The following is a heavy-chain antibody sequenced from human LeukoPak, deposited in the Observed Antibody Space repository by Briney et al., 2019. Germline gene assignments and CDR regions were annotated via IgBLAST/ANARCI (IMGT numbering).Heavy chain of an antibody. CDR2: IIPIFGTA. J-gene: IGHJ4*02. V-gene: IGHV1-69*13. Sequence: VASVKVSCKASGGTFSSYAISWVRQAPGQGLEWMRGIIPIFGTANYAQKFQGRVTITADESTSTAYMELSSLRSEDTAVYYCARSTSAWLLQDTYFDYWGQGTLVTVSS. D-gene: IGHD3-22*01. CDR3: ARSTSAWLLQDTYFDY. CDR1: GGTFSSYA.